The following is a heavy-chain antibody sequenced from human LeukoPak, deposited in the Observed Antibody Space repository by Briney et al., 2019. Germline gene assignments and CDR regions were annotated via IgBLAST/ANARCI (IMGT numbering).Heavy chain of an antibody. CDR1: GYTFTGYY. V-gene: IGHV1-2*02. J-gene: IGHJ4*02. Sequence: ASVKVSCKASGYTFTGYYVHWVRQAPGQGLEWMGWINPNSGGANYAQKFQGRVTMIRDTSISTAYMELSRLRSDDTAVYYCAREATTAGDYWGQGTLVTVSS. D-gene: IGHD4-11*01. CDR2: INPNSGGA. CDR3: AREATTAGDY.